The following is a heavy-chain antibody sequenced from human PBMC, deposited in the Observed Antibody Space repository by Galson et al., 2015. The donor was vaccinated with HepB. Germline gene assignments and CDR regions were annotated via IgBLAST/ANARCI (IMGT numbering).Heavy chain of an antibody. V-gene: IGHV3-48*01. CDR3: ARERQQLDTFYCYGLDV. D-gene: IGHD6-13*01. J-gene: IGHJ6*02. Sequence: SLRLSCAASGFTFSRYSMNWVRQAPGKGLEWVSYISSSSGTIYYADSVKGRFTISRDNAQNSLYLQMSSLRTEDTAVYYCARERQQLDTFYCYGLDVWGQGTTVTVSS. CDR2: ISSSSGTI. CDR1: GFTFSRYS.